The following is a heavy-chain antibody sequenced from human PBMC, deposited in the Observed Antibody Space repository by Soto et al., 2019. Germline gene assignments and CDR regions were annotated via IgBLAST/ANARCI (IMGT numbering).Heavy chain of an antibody. D-gene: IGHD3-16*01. Sequence: GESLKISCKVSGYRSSDYCIAWVRPMPGKGLEWMGSIYPDNANIRNSPSFEGQVTISADKSVSTAHLQWSSLKASDSAMYYCARFGGAALSYNWFDSWGQGTLVTVSS. V-gene: IGHV5-51*01. CDR3: ARFGGAALSYNWFDS. CDR1: GYRSSDYC. CDR2: IYPDNANI. J-gene: IGHJ5*01.